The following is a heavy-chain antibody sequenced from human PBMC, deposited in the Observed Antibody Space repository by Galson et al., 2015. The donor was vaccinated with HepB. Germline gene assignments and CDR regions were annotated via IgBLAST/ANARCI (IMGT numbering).Heavy chain of an antibody. CDR3: AKDFWTGYHGPLDY. CDR1: GFTFSSYG. CDR2: ISYDGSNK. Sequence: SLRLSCAASGFTFSSYGMHWVRQAPGKGLEWVAVISYDGSNKYYADSVKGRFTISRDNSKNTLSLQMNSLRAEDTAVYYCAKDFWTGYHGPLDYWGQATLVTVSS. J-gene: IGHJ4*02. D-gene: IGHD3/OR15-3a*01. V-gene: IGHV3-30*18.